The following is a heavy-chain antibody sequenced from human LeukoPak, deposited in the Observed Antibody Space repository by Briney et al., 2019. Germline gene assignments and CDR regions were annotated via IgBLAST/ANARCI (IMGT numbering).Heavy chain of an antibody. CDR3: ARLPITMVRGVIIPDYGMDV. CDR1: GYRFTSYW. D-gene: IGHD3-10*01. Sequence: GESLKISCKGSGYRFTSYWIGWVRQMPGKGLEWMGIIYPGDSDTRYSPSFQGQVTISADKSISTAYLQWSSLKASDTAMYYCARLPITMVRGVIIPDYGMDVWGQGTTVTVSS. J-gene: IGHJ6*02. V-gene: IGHV5-51*01. CDR2: IYPGDSDT.